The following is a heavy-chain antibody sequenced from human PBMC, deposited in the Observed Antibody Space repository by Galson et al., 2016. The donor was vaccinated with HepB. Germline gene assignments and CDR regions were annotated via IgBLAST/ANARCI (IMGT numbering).Heavy chain of an antibody. V-gene: IGHV1-46*01. CDR1: GYSFTSYY. CDR3: PRDPPSSGAHGDYFDY. CDR2: INCSGGST. Sequence: SVKVSCKASGYSFTSYYMHWVRQAPGQGLEWMGIINCSGGSTSYAQKFQGRVTMTRDTSTSTVYMELSSLRSEDTAVYYCPRDPPSSGAHGDYFDYWGQGTLVTVSS. J-gene: IGHJ4*02. D-gene: IGHD2-15*01.